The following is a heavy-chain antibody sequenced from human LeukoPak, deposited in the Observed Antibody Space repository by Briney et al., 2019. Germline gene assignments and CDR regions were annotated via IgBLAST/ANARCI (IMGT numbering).Heavy chain of an antibody. D-gene: IGHD2-2*02. V-gene: IGHV3-23*01. CDR1: GFTFSSYA. Sequence: GGSLRLSCAASGFTFSSYAMGWVRQAPGKGLEWVSSLSGGGGNTFYADSVKGRFTISRDNSNNTLYLQMNSLRAEDTAVYYCAKEERGCSSTSCYTSLDYWGQGTLVTVSS. J-gene: IGHJ4*02. CDR3: AKEERGCSSTSCYTSLDY. CDR2: LSGGGGNT.